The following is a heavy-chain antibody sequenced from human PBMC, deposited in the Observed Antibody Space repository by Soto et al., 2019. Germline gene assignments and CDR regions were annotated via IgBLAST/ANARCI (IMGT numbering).Heavy chain of an antibody. V-gene: IGHV4-31*03. J-gene: IGHJ5*02. CDR1: GGSIRSGGYY. Sequence: PSETLSLTCPVSGGSIRSGGYYWSWIRQHPGKGLEWIGYIYYSGSTYYNPSLKSRVTISVDTSKNQFSLKLSSVTAADTAVYYCARGGIKQVFNNWFDPWGQGTLVTVSS. CDR2: IYYSGST. CDR3: ARGGIKQVFNNWFDP. D-gene: IGHD1-20*01.